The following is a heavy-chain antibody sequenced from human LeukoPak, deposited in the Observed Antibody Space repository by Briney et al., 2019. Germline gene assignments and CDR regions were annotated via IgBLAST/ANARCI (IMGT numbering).Heavy chain of an antibody. CDR3: AKTYGDYVPYYYYMDV. CDR1: DSTFGSYG. Sequence: GGSLKLSCAAPDSTFGSYGMSWFRQAPGKGLGWVPAISGSGGSTYYAGSVQGQFTNSRDNSKNTLYLQMNSLRAEDTAVYYCAKTYGDYVPYYYYMDVWGKGTTVTISS. J-gene: IGHJ6*03. CDR2: ISGSGGST. V-gene: IGHV3-23*01. D-gene: IGHD4-17*01.